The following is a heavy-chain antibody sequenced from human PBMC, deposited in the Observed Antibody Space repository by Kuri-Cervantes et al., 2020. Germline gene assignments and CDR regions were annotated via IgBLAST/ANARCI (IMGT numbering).Heavy chain of an antibody. V-gene: IGHV3-30*03. CDR3: ARESYGSGSFYGMDV. CDR2: ISYDGSNK. Sequence: GGSLRLSCAASGLTFSSYGMHWVRQAPGKGLEWVAVISYDGSNKYYAGSVKGRFTISRDNSKNTLYLQMNSLRAEDTAVYYCARESYGSGSFYGMDVWGQGTTVTVSS. D-gene: IGHD3-10*01. J-gene: IGHJ6*02. CDR1: GLTFSSYG.